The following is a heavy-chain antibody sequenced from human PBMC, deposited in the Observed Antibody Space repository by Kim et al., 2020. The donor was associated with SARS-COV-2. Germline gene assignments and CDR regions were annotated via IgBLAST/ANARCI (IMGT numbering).Heavy chain of an antibody. CDR2: ISSSSSTI. CDR1: GFTFSSYS. J-gene: IGHJ4*02. Sequence: GGSLRLSCAASGFTFSSYSMNWVRQAPGKGLEWVSYISSSSSTIYYADSVKGRFTISRDNVKNSLYLQMNSLRDEDTAVYYCARDRYYDILTAPEYWGQGTLVTVSS. CDR3: ARDRYYDILTAPEY. D-gene: IGHD3-9*01. V-gene: IGHV3-48*02.